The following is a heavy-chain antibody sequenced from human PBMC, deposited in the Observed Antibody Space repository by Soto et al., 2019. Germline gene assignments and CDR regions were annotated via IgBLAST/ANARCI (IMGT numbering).Heavy chain of an antibody. J-gene: IGHJ5*02. Sequence: QVQLAESGGGVVQPGRSLRLSCAASGFTLSNTGMHWVRQAPGKGLEWVAMISHPGTAEYYIDSVKGRFTVSRDNSRNTLYLQMDSLIAEDTPVYDGAKDWGTRGGFNGFDPWGQGTLVTVSS. D-gene: IGHD3-16*01. CDR1: GFTLSNTG. CDR3: AKDWGTRGGFNGFDP. V-gene: IGHV3-30*18. CDR2: ISHPGTAE.